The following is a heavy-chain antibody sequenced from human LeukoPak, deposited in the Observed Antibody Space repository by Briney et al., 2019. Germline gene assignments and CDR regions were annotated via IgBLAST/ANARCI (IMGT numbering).Heavy chain of an antibody. CDR1: GSTFSGYY. CDR3: ARGHPFSSSWPHDY. CDR2: INPNSGGT. V-gene: IGHV1-2*02. Sequence: GASVKVSCKASGSTFSGYYMHWVRQAPGQGLEWMGWINPNSGGTNYAQKFQGRVTMTRDTSISTAYMELSRLRSDDTAVYYCARGHPFSSSWPHDYWGQGTLVTVSS. D-gene: IGHD6-13*01. J-gene: IGHJ4*02.